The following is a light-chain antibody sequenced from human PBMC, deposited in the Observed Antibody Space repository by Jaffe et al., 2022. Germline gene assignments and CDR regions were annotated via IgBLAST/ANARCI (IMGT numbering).Light chain of an antibody. Sequence: QSALIQPPSASGSPGQSVTISCTGGSSDVAAYNYVSWYQQHPGKAPKLMIYEVTKRPSGVPDRLSGSKSGNTASLTVSGLQAEDEADYYCSSYAGSNTWVFGGGTKLTVL. CDR2: EVT. CDR3: SSYAGSNTWV. J-gene: IGLJ3*02. V-gene: IGLV2-8*01. CDR1: SSDVAAYNY.